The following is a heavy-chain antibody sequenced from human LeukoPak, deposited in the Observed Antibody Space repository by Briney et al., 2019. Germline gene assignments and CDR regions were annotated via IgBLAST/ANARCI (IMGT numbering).Heavy chain of an antibody. D-gene: IGHD2-21*01. Sequence: GGSLRLSCAASGFTFSSSAMHWVRQAPGKGLEWVAVISYDGSNKYYADSVKGRFTISRDNSKNTLYLQMNSLRAEDTAVYYCAKDLFFVGAFDIWGQGTMVTVSS. J-gene: IGHJ3*02. V-gene: IGHV3-30-3*01. CDR1: GFTFSSSA. CDR3: AKDLFFVGAFDI. CDR2: ISYDGSNK.